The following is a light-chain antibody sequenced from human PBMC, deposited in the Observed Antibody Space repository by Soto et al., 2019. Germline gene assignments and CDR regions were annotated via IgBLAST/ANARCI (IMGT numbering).Light chain of an antibody. CDR3: SSYTPNSSYV. Sequence: QSALTQPASVSGSPGQSITISCTGTSSDVGASIFVSWYQQHPGKAPKLMIYAVSSRPSGVSYRFSGSKSGNTASLTISWLQAEDEADYYCSSYTPNSSYVFGTGTKVTVL. CDR2: AVS. J-gene: IGLJ1*01. CDR1: SSDVGASIF. V-gene: IGLV2-14*01.